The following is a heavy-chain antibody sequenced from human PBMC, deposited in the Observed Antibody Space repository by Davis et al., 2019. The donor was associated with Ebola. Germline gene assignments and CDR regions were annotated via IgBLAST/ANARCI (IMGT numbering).Heavy chain of an antibody. Sequence: SETLSLTCSVSGGSISSITYYWGWIRQPPGKGLEWIGSIYYSGNTYYNPSLKSRVTISADTSKNQFSLKLTSVTAADTALYYCASGGYSGYDGYFDDWGQGTLVTVSS. CDR3: ASGGYSGYDGYFDD. CDR2: IYYSGNT. J-gene: IGHJ4*02. CDR1: GGSISSITYY. V-gene: IGHV4-39*01. D-gene: IGHD5-12*01.